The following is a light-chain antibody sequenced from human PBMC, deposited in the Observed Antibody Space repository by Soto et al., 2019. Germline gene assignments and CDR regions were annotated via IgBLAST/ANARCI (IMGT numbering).Light chain of an antibody. CDR3: QQYDSSPVT. V-gene: IGKV3-20*01. J-gene: IGKJ1*01. Sequence: EIVLTQSPGTLYLSPGERATLSCRASQSGSSSYLAWYQQKPRQAPRLLIYGASSSATGIPDRFSGSGSGTYFTFTISRLEPEDFAVYYCQQYDSSPVTFGQGTKVEI. CDR2: GAS. CDR1: QSGSSSY.